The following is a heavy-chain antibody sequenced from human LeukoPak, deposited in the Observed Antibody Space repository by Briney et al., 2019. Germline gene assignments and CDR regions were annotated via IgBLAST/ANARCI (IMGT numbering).Heavy chain of an antibody. Sequence: SETLSLTCAVYGGSFSGYYWSWIRQPAGKGLEWIGRIYTSGSTNYNPSLKSRVTMSVDTSKNQFSLKLSSVTAADTAVYYCARSVAGIFFDYWGQGTLVTVSS. CDR3: ARSVAGIFFDY. J-gene: IGHJ4*02. CDR2: IYTSGST. D-gene: IGHD6-19*01. CDR1: GGSFSGYY. V-gene: IGHV4-59*10.